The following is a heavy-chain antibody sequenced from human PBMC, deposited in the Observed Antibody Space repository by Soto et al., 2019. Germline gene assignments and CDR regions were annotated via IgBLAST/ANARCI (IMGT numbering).Heavy chain of an antibody. D-gene: IGHD3-3*01. J-gene: IGHJ6*03. CDR2: IKEDGSEK. CDR1: GFSLSYYW. CDR3: ARDSITIFGVVINYYYYYMDV. V-gene: IGHV3-7*01. Sequence: EVQLVESGGGLVQPGGSLKLSCAASGFSLSYYWMSWVRQAPGKGLEWVANIKEDGSEKYYVDSVKGRFTISRDNAKNSLYLQMNSLRAEDTAVYYCARDSITIFGVVINYYYYYMDVWGKGTTVTVSS.